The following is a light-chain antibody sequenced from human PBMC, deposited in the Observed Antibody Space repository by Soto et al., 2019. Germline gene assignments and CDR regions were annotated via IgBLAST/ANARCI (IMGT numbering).Light chain of an antibody. CDR1: ESVRTS. J-gene: IGKJ5*01. V-gene: IGKV3-11*01. CDR3: QQHNNWPT. CDR2: GAS. Sequence: VLAQPPGTLSLSPGESATLSCRASESVRTSLSWYQQKPGQAPSLLIYGASKRATGIPARFSGSGSRTDFTLTISSLDPEDFAVYFCQQHNNWPTFGQGTRLEI.